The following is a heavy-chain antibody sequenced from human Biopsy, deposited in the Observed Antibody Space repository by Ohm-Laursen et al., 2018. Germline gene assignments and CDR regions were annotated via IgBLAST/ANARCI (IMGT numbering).Heavy chain of an antibody. CDR2: FNRNGSNT. CDR1: VSTCCRYW. CDR3: IREDVLWFGGLADDPKYYYLDLDY. D-gene: IGHD3-10*01. V-gene: IGHV3-74*01. Sequence: GSRTLSCTAAVSTCCRYWMNWICQGPGKGPGWVSRFNRNGSNTSYADLVKGRFTISRDNAKNMIYMEMNSLRADDTALYYCIREDVLWFGGLADDPKYYYLDLDYWGQGTLVTVSS. J-gene: IGHJ4*02.